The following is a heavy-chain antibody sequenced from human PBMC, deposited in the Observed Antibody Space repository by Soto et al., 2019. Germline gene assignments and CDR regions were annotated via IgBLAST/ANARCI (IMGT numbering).Heavy chain of an antibody. V-gene: IGHV1-69*01. J-gene: IGHJ5*02. D-gene: IGHD2-15*01. CDR1: GGTFSSYA. CDR3: AKGGGVEAATLEKRDNWFDP. Sequence: QVQLVQSGAEVKKPGSSVKVSCKASGGTFSSYAISWVRQAPGQGLEWMGGIIPIFGTANYAQKFQGRVTITADESTSTAYMELSSLRSEDTAVYYCAKGGGVEAATLEKRDNWFDPWGQGTLVTVSS. CDR2: IIPIFGTA.